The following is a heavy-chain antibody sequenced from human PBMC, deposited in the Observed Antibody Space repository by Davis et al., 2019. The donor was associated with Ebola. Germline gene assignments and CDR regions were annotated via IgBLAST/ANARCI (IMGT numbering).Heavy chain of an antibody. V-gene: IGHV3-30-3*01. CDR3: ARDKRSGRPLDY. Sequence: PGGSLRLSCAASGFTFSSYAMSWVRQAPGKGLEWVAVISYDGSNKYYADSVKGRFTISRDNSRNTLYLQMNSLRAEDTAVYYCARDKRSGRPLDYWGQGTLVTVSS. J-gene: IGHJ4*02. CDR1: GFTFSSYA. CDR2: ISYDGSNK.